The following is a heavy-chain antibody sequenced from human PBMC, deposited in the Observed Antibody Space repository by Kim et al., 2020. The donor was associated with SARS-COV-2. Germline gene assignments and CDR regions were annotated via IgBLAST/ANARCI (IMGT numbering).Heavy chain of an antibody. V-gene: IGHV3-30*03. CDR3: YGLGSSSWPGTGYYFYGIDV. D-gene: IGHD6-13*01. CDR2: ISYDGSNK. Sequence: GGSLRLSCAASGFTFSSYGMHWVRQAPGKGLEWVAVISYDGSNKYYADSVKGRFTISRDNSKNTLYLQMNSLRAEDTAVYYCYGLGSSSWPGTGYYFYGIDVWGQGTTVTVSS. CDR1: GFTFSSYG. J-gene: IGHJ6*02.